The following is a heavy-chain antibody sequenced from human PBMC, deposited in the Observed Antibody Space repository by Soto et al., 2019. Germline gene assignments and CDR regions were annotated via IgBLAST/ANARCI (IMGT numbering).Heavy chain of an antibody. CDR1: GDTFASFG. Sequence: HLVQSGPEVKRPGASITVSCKTSGDTFASFGLCLVRLAPGQGLEWMGWIATYNNNKNYAQKFAGRLTLTAATSTSTASMAVEIVGYHDRAVYYCARVVRGVVNWFDPWGQGTLVTVSS. D-gene: IGHD3-10*01. J-gene: IGHJ5*02. CDR2: IATYNNNK. CDR3: ARVVRGVVNWFDP. V-gene: IGHV1-18*01.